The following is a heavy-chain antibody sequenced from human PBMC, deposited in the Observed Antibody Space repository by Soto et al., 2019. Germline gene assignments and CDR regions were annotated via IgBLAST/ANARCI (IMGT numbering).Heavy chain of an antibody. Sequence: ASVKVSCKASGYTFTSYGISWVRQAPGQGLEWMGWISAYNGNTNYAQKLQGRVTMTTDTSTSTAYMELRSLRSDDTAVYYCARDLYSGYVTVAGTERGAFDIWGQGTMVTVSS. CDR2: ISAYNGNT. CDR1: GYTFTSYG. J-gene: IGHJ3*02. D-gene: IGHD5-12*01. V-gene: IGHV1-18*01. CDR3: ARDLYSGYVTVAGTERGAFDI.